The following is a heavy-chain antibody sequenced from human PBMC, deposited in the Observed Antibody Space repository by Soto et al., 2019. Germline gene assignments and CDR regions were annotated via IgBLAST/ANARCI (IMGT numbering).Heavy chain of an antibody. CDR3: ARGSSMVGGVLMIVPYALAV. D-gene: IGHD3-10*01. V-gene: IGHV4-59*01. CDR1: GASISNYY. CDR2: VFYSGST. J-gene: IGHJ6*02. Sequence: QVQLQESGPGLVKPSETLSLTCIVSGASISNYYWSWFRQPPEKGLEYIGYVFYSGSTGYNPSLKSRVSISVDTSKNQFSLKLTSVTAADTAVYYCARGSSMVGGVLMIVPYALAVWGQGTTVTVSS.